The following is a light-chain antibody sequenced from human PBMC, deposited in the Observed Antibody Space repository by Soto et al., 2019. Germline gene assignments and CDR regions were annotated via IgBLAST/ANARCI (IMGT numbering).Light chain of an antibody. V-gene: IGKV3-15*01. CDR1: QSINNN. CDR2: GAS. CDR3: QQYNNRPPDT. J-gene: IGKJ2*01. Sequence: EIEMTQSPATLSVSPGERATLSCRASQSINNNLAWYQQKPGQAPRLLVYGASTRAAGIPARFSGSGSGTEFSLTISSLQSEDFAVYYCQQYNNRPPDTFGQGTKLEIK.